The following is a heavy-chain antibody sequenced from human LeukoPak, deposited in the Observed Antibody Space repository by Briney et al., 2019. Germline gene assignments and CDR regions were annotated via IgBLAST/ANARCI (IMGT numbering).Heavy chain of an antibody. J-gene: IGHJ5*02. D-gene: IGHD3-3*01. CDR2: MNPNSGNT. CDR3: ARGAYYDFWSGYYTKWFDP. Sequence: ASVKVSCKASGYTFTSYDINWVRQATGQGLEWMGWMNPNSGNTGYAQTFQGRVTITRNTSISTAYMELSSLRSEDTAVYYCARGAYYDFWSGYYTKWFDPWGQGTLVTVSS. V-gene: IGHV1-8*01. CDR1: GYTFTSYD.